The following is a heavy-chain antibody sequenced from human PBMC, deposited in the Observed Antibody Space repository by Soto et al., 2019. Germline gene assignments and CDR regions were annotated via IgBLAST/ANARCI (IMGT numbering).Heavy chain of an antibody. CDR1: GFTFSSYA. J-gene: IGHJ6*03. CDR2: ISGSGGST. Sequence: GGSLRLSCAASGFTFSSYAMSWVRQAPGKGLEWVSAISGSGGSTYYANSVKGRFTISRDNSKNTLYLQMNSLRAEDTAVYYCAKVARRSIAVDPYYYMDVWGKGTTVTVSS. D-gene: IGHD6-19*01. V-gene: IGHV3-23*01. CDR3: AKVARRSIAVDPYYYMDV.